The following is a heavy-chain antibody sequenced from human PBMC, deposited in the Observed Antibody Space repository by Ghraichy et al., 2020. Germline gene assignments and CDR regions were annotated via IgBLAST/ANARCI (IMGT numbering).Heavy chain of an antibody. CDR3: SKGEGEAGTLVHAY. CDR2: ISGSGGTT. V-gene: IGHV3-23*01. D-gene: IGHD6-13*01. Sequence: GESLNISCAASGFTFRNYAMSWVRLAPGKGLEWVSAISGSGGTTNYAESVKGRFSISRDNFQNTVYLQMDSLRAEDTAVYYCSKGEGEAGTLVHAYWGQGTLVTVSS. J-gene: IGHJ4*02. CDR1: GFTFRNYA.